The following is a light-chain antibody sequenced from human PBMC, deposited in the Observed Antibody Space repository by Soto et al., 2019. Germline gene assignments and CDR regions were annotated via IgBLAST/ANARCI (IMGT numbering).Light chain of an antibody. CDR1: QSVSSY. CDR3: QQRSNWPPLT. V-gene: IGKV3-11*01. CDR2: DAS. Sequence: EIVLTQSPATLSLSPGERATLSCRASQSVSSYFAWYQHKPGQAPRLLIYDASNMATGIPARFSGSGSGTDFTLTISSLEPEDFAVYYCQQRSNWPPLTFGHGTRLEIK. J-gene: IGKJ5*01.